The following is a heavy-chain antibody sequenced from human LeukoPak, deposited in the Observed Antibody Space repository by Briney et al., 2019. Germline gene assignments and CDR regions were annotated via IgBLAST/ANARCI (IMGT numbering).Heavy chain of an antibody. CDR1: GFTFSSYA. CDR2: IRYDGSNK. Sequence: GGSLRLSCAASGFTFSSYAMSWVRQAPGKGLEWVAFIRYDGSNKYYADSVKGRFTISRDNSKNTLYPQMNSLRAEDTAVYYCAKDKRELYYFDYWGQGTLVTVSS. CDR3: AKDKRELYYFDY. V-gene: IGHV3-30*02. D-gene: IGHD1-1*01. J-gene: IGHJ4*02.